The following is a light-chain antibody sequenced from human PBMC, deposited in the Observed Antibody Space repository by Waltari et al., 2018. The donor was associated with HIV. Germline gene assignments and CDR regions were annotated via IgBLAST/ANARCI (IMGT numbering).Light chain of an antibody. J-gene: IGKJ5*01. CDR1: QGITSY. Sequence: DIQLTQSPSFLSASVGDRVTITCRATQGITSYLAWYQQKPGKAPKLLIYAASTLQSGVPSRFSGSGSGTEFTLTSSSLQPEDFATYYCQQLNSYLRTFGQGTRLEIK. CDR3: QQLNSYLRT. V-gene: IGKV1-9*01. CDR2: AAS.